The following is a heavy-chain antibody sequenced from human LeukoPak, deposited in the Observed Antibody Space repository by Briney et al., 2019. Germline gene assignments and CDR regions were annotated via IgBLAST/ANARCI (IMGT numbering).Heavy chain of an antibody. D-gene: IGHD5-12*01. Sequence: TSETLSLTCAVYGGSFSGYYWSWIRQPAGKGLEWIGRIYTSGSTNYNPSLKSRVTMSVDTSKNQFSLKLTSVTAADTALYYCARGQSGYSGYDYWYFDFWGRGTLATVSS. CDR1: GGSFSGYY. V-gene: IGHV4-59*10. CDR2: IYTSGST. CDR3: ARGQSGYSGYDYWYFDF. J-gene: IGHJ2*01.